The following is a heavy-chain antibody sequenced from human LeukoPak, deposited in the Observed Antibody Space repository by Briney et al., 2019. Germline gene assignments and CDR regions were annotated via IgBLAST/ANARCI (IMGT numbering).Heavy chain of an antibody. CDR1: GGSISSGGYY. J-gene: IGHJ4*02. CDR3: ARGQEPAAAYDY. V-gene: IGHV4-31*03. Sequence: PSETLSLTCTVSGGSISSGGYYWSWIRQHPGKGLEWIGYIYYSGGTYYNPSLKSRVTISVDTSKNQFSLKLSSVTATDTAVYYCARGQEPAAAYDYWGQGTLVTVSS. CDR2: IYYSGGT. D-gene: IGHD2-2*01.